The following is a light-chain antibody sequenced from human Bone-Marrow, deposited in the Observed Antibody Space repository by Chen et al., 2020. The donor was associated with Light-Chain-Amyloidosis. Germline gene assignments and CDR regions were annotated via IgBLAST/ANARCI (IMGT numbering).Light chain of an antibody. Sequence: DIHMTQSPSTLSASVGDRVTITCRASQSISSWLAWYQQKPGKAPKLLIYKASSLESGVPSRFSGSGSGTEFTLTISSLKPDDFATYYCQQYVRTLGQGTKVEIK. J-gene: IGKJ1*01. CDR1: QSISSW. CDR2: KAS. CDR3: QQYVRT. V-gene: IGKV1-5*03.